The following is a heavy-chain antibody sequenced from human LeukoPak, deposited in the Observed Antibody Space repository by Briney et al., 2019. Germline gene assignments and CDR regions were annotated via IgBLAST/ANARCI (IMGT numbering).Heavy chain of an antibody. CDR2: INHSGST. V-gene: IGHV4-34*01. D-gene: IGHD3-3*01. Sequence: SETLSLTCAVYGGSFSGYYWSWIRQPPGKGLEWIGEINHSGSTNYNPSLKSRVTISVDTSKNQFSLKLSSVTAADTAVYYCARVPSHYDFWSGYTNAWFDPWGQGTLVTVSS. CDR1: GGSFSGYY. J-gene: IGHJ5*02. CDR3: ARVPSHYDFWSGYTNAWFDP.